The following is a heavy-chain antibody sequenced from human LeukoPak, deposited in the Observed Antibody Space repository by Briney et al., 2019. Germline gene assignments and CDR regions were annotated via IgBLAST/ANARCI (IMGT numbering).Heavy chain of an antibody. V-gene: IGHV4-31*03. CDR1: GGSISSGGYY. J-gene: IGHJ5*02. CDR2: IYYSGST. D-gene: IGHD3-16*02. Sequence: SQTLSLTCTVSGGSISSGGYYWSWIRQHPGKGLEWIGYIYYSGSTYYNPSLKSRVTISVDTSKTQFSLKLSSVTAADTAVNYCARTYDYVWGSYRYGDWFDPWGQGTLVTVSS. CDR3: ARTYDYVWGSYRYGDWFDP.